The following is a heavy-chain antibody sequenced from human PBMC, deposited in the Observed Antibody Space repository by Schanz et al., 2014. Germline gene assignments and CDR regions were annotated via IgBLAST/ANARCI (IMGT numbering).Heavy chain of an antibody. V-gene: IGHV4-59*02. CDR2: IYSSGST. Sequence: QVQLQESGPGLVKPSETLSLTCTVSGDSVNSNYWNWIRQPPGKGLEYIGYIYSSGSTNYNPSLESRVTMSVDTSKNQFSLKLSSVTAADTAVYYCAREWSSFDYWGQGTLVTVSS. CDR3: AREWSSFDY. CDR1: GDSVNSNY. D-gene: IGHD2-8*01. J-gene: IGHJ4*02.